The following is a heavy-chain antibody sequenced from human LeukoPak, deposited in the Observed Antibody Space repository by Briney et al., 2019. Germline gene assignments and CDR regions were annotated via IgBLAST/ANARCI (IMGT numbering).Heavy chain of an antibody. Sequence: KPSETLSLTCNVSGGSISNSDYYWAWIRRPPGKGLEWIGSVYYREDIYYTPSLKSRVTISLDTSKNQFSLKLTSVTAADTALYFCARHRLEGDLFDIWGQGTMVTVSS. D-gene: IGHD3-3*01. J-gene: IGHJ3*02. CDR1: GGSISNSDYY. CDR2: VYYREDI. V-gene: IGHV4-39*01. CDR3: ARHRLEGDLFDI.